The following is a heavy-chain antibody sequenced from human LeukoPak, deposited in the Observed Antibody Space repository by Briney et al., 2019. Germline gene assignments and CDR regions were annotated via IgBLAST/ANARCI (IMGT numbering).Heavy chain of an antibody. CDR1: GFTFSSYG. Sequence: PGGSLRLSCAASGFTFSSYGMHWVRQAPGKGLEWVAVIWYDGSNKYYADSVKGRFTISRDNSKNTLYLQMNSLRAEDTAVYYCAREPPKVTTVTPRYYFDYWGQGTLVTVSS. J-gene: IGHJ4*02. CDR3: AREPPKVTTVTPRYYFDY. CDR2: IWYDGSNK. V-gene: IGHV3-33*01. D-gene: IGHD4-17*01.